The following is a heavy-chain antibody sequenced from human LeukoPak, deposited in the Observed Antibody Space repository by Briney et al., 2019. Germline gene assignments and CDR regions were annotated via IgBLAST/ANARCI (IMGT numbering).Heavy chain of an antibody. Sequence: GGSLRLSCAASGFTFSSYWMHWVRQAPGKGLVWVSRINPDGSTTNYADSVQGRFTISRDNAKNMLYLQMNSLRAEDTAVYYCVRDLRESDFWGQGTLVTVTS. J-gene: IGHJ4*02. CDR3: VRDLRESDF. V-gene: IGHV3-74*01. CDR1: GFTFSSYW. CDR2: INPDGSTT.